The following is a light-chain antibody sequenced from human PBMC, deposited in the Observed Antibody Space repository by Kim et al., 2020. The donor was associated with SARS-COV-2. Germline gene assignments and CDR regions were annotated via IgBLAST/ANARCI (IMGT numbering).Light chain of an antibody. V-gene: IGKV3-11*01. CDR1: QSISKY. Sequence: EIVLTQSPATLSLSPGERVTLSCRASQSISKYLAWYQQKPGQAPRLLIYDASNRATGIPPTFSGSGSGTDFTLTISSPEPEDFAVYYCQQRAEWPLTFGGGTKVDIK. CDR3: QQRAEWPLT. J-gene: IGKJ4*01. CDR2: DAS.